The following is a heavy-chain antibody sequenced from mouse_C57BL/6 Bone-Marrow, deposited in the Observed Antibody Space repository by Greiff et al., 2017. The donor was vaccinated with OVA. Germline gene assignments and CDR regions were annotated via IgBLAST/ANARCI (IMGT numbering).Heavy chain of an antibody. D-gene: IGHD2-2*01. V-gene: IGHV1-63*01. CDR1: GYTFTNYW. CDR3: ARSDSYGYDYFDD. Sequence: QVQLQQSGAELVRPGTSVKMSCKASGYTFTNYWIGWAKQRPGHGLEWIGDIYPGGGYTNYNEKFKGKATLTADKSSSTAYMQFSSLTSEDSAIYYCARSDSYGYDYFDDWGQGTTLTVSS. J-gene: IGHJ2*01. CDR2: IYPGGGYT.